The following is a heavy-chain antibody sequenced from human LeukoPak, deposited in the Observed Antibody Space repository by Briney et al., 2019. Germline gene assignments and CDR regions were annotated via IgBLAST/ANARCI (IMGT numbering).Heavy chain of an antibody. CDR1: GGSITRYY. Sequence: SETLSLTCTVSGGSITRYYCSWIRQPPGQGLEWIGYIYYSGSTNYHPSLKSRVTISVDTSKNQFSLKLSSVTAADTAVYYCATGHSSGWVSIDYWGQGTLVTVSS. D-gene: IGHD6-19*01. CDR2: IYYSGST. J-gene: IGHJ4*02. CDR3: ATGHSSGWVSIDY. V-gene: IGHV4-59*12.